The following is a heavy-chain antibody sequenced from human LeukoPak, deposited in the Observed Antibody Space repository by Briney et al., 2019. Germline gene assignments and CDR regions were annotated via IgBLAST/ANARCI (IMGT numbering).Heavy chain of an antibody. D-gene: IGHD6-13*01. CDR2: MNPNSGNT. J-gene: IGHJ5*02. Sequence: ASVKLSCKASGYTFTSYDINWERQATGQGLEWMGWMNPNSGNTGYAQKFQGRVTMTRNTSITTTYMELSSMRSEDTAVYYCARGGRSSLGNWFDPWGQGTLVTVSS. V-gene: IGHV1-8*01. CDR1: GYTFTSYD. CDR3: ARGGRSSLGNWFDP.